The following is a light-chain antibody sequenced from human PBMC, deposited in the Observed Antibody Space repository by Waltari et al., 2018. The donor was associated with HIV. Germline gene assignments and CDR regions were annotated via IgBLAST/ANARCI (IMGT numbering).Light chain of an antibody. CDR3: GTWDSSLSAGV. V-gene: IGLV1-51*01. CDR1: RSNIGNNY. Sequence: PSVSAAPGQKVTISCSGNRSNIGNNYVSWYQQVPGTAPKLLIYDNDNRPSGIPDRFSASKSGTSATLGITGLQTGDEAGYYCGTWDSSLSAGVFGGGTKLTVL. CDR2: DND. J-gene: IGLJ2*01.